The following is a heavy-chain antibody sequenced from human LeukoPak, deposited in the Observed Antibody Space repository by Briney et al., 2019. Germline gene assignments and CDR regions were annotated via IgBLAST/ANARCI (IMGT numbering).Heavy chain of an antibody. CDR3: ARGPDCSSTSCSFDY. CDR2: IYYSGST. J-gene: IGHJ4*02. CDR1: GGSISSSSYY. Sequence: PSETLSLTCTVSGGSISSSSYYWGWIRQPPGRGLEWIGSIYYSGSTYYNPSLKSRVTISVDTSKNQFSLKLSSVTAADTAVYYCARGPDCSSTSCSFDYWGQGTLVTVSS. D-gene: IGHD2-2*01. V-gene: IGHV4-39*07.